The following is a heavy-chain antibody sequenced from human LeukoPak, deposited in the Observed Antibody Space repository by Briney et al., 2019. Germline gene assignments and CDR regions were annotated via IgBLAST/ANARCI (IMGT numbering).Heavy chain of an antibody. V-gene: IGHV1-18*01. CDR1: GYTFTSYG. D-gene: IGHD3-9*01. Sequence: ASVKVSCKASGYTFTSYGIGWVRQAPGQGLEWMGWISAYNGNTNYAQKLQGRVTMTTDTSTSTAYMELRSLRSDDTAVYYCARDYDILTGYYNTFDYWGQGTLVTVSS. CDR3: ARDYDILTGYYNTFDY. CDR2: ISAYNGNT. J-gene: IGHJ4*02.